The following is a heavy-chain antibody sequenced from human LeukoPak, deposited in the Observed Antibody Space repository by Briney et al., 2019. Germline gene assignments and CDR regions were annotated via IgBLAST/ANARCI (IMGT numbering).Heavy chain of an antibody. D-gene: IGHD4-17*01. V-gene: IGHV3-53*01. J-gene: IGHJ4*02. Sequence: GGSLRLSCTVSGFTVSSNSMSWVRQAPGKGLEWVSFIYSGGNTHYSDSVKGRLTISRDNSKNTLYLQMNSLRADDTAVYYCARRAGEYSHPYDYWGQGTLVTVSS. CDR3: ARRAGEYSHPYDY. CDR1: GFTVSSNS. CDR2: IYSGGNT.